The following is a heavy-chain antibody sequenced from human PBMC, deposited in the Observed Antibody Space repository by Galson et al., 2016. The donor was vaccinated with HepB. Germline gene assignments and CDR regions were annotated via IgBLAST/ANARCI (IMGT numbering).Heavy chain of an antibody. CDR2: VYPGDSDT. D-gene: IGHD3-3*01. CDR1: GYSFSSYW. J-gene: IGHJ6*02. Sequence: QSGAEVKKPGETLRISCQASGYSFSSYWIAWVRQEPGEGLEWMGMVYPGDSDTKYGPSFQGHVTISADASTSIAFLQWSGLKASDTAIYYCARQRYYNFWSSFGPRGAMDVWGQGTTVTVSS. V-gene: IGHV5-51*01. CDR3: ARQRYYNFWSSFGPRGAMDV.